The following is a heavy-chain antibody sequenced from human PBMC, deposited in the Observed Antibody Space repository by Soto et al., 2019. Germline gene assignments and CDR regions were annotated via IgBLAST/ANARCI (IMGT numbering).Heavy chain of an antibody. Sequence: QVQLVESGGGVVQSGRSLRLSCAASGFSFTNYAMHWVRQSPGKGLEWVAVISYDGSNIYYADSVKGRFIISRDSSKNILYLQMNSLRAEDTALYYCARDARAVAANFFDYWGQGALVTV. CDR1: GFSFTNYA. CDR3: ARDARAVAANFFDY. J-gene: IGHJ4*02. D-gene: IGHD6-19*01. V-gene: IGHV3-30*04. CDR2: ISYDGSNI.